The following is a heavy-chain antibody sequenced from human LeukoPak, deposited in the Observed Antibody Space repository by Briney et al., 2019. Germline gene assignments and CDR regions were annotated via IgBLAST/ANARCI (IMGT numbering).Heavy chain of an antibody. CDR3: TTNDAFDI. CDR2: TKRKADGGPT. Sequence: GGSLRLSCVASGFTFSDAWVNWVRQAPGKGLEWVGRTKRKADGGPTDYAAPVKGRFTISRDDSKDTLYLQMNSLKTEDTAMYYCTTNDAFDIWGQGTMVTVSS. J-gene: IGHJ3*02. CDR1: GFTFSDAW. V-gene: IGHV3-15*01.